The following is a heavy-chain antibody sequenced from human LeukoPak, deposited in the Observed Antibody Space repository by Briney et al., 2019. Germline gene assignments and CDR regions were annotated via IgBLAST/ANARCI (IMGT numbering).Heavy chain of an antibody. CDR1: GGTFSSYA. CDR3: ARHELYPTDYYMDV. D-gene: IGHD2-2*01. J-gene: IGHJ6*03. V-gene: IGHV1-69*05. CDR2: IIPIFGTA. Sequence: SVKVSCKASGGTFSSYAISWVRQAPGQGLDWMGGIIPIFGTANYAQKFQGRVTIATDESTSTAYMELSSLRSEETAVYYCARHELYPTDYYMDVWGKVTTVTVSS.